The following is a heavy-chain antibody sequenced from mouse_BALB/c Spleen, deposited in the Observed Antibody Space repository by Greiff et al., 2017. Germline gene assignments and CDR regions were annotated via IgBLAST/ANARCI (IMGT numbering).Heavy chain of an antibody. CDR1: GYTFTSYW. J-gene: IGHJ4*01. D-gene: IGHD4-1*02. Sequence: QVQLQQPGAELVKPGASVKLSCKASGYTFTSYWMHWVKQRPGQGLEWIGEINPSNGRTNYNEKFKSKATLTVDKSSSTAYMQLSSLTSEDSAVYYCARSNWEGYAMDYWGQGTSVTVSS. CDR3: ARSNWEGYAMDY. V-gene: IGHV1S81*02. CDR2: INPSNGRT.